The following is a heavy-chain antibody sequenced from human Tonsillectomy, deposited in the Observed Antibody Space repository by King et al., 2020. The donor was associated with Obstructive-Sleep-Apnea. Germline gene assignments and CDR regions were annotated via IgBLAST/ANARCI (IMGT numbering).Heavy chain of an antibody. CDR1: GYTFTSYA. CDR3: ARDIGDYYDSSGYAFDI. V-gene: IGHV7-4-1*02. J-gene: IGHJ3*02. D-gene: IGHD3-22*01. Sequence: VQLVESGSELKKPGASVKVSCKASGYTFTSYAMNWVRQAPGQGLEWMGWINTNTGNPTYAQGFTGRFVFSLDTSVSTAYLQISSLKAEDTAVYYCARDIGDYYDSSGYAFDIWGQGTMVTVSS. CDR2: INTNTGNP.